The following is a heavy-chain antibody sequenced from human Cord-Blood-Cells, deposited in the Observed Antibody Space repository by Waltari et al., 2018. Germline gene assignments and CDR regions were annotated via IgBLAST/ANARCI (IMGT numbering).Heavy chain of an antibody. V-gene: IGHV1-69*01. D-gene: IGHD7-27*01. CDR1: GGTFSTYA. CDR2: IIPIFGTA. Sequence: QVQLVQSGAEVKKPGSSVKVSCKASGGTFSTYAISWVRLASGQGLEWMGGIIPIFGTANYAQKFQGRVTITADESTSTAYMELSSLRSEDTAVYYCARASWEQLGIGHFDLWGRGTLVTVSS. J-gene: IGHJ2*01. CDR3: ARASWEQLGIGHFDL.